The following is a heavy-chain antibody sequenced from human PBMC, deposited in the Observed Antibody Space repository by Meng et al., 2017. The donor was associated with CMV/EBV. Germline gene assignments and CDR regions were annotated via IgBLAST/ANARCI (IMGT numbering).Heavy chain of an antibody. Sequence: SVKVSCKSSGGTFSSYSISWVRQAPGQGLEWMGGIIPILGIANYAQKFQGRVTFTADKSTSTAYMELSSLRSEDTAVYYCASALRDIVVVPAATQEGGWFDPWGQGTLVTSPQ. D-gene: IGHD2-2*01. V-gene: IGHV1-69*10. CDR1: GGTFSSYS. CDR2: IIPILGIA. J-gene: IGHJ5*02. CDR3: ASALRDIVVVPAATQEGGWFDP.